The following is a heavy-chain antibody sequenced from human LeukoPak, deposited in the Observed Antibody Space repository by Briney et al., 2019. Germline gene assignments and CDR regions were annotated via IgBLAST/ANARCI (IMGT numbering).Heavy chain of an antibody. CDR1: GFTFSSCA. CDR2: ISSNGGST. V-gene: IGHV3-64*01. J-gene: IGHJ6*03. Sequence: GGPLRLSCAASGFTFSSCAMHWVRQAPGKGLEYVSGISSNGGSTYYANSVKGRFTISRDNSKNTLYLQMCSLRAEDMAVYYCARGEDYDEYRDVWGKGTAVIVSS. CDR3: ARGEDYDEYRDV. D-gene: IGHD3-22*01.